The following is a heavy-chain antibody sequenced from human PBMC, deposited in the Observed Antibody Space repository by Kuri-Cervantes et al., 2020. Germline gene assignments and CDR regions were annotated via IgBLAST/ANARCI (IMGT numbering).Heavy chain of an antibody. CDR2: IYSGGST. D-gene: IGHD3-10*01. CDR1: GFTVSSNY. Sequence: GGSLRLSCAASGFTVSSNYMSWVRQAPGKGLEWVSVIYSGGSTYYADSVKGRFTISRDNSKNTLYLQMNSLRAEDTAVYYCARGGFSYYYGSGWSKSKNWFDPWGQGTLVTVSS. CDR3: ARGGFSYYYGSGWSKSKNWFDP. J-gene: IGHJ5*02. V-gene: IGHV3-66*01.